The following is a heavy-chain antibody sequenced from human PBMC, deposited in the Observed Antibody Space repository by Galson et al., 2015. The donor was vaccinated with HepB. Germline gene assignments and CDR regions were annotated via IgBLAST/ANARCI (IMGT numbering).Heavy chain of an antibody. CDR1: GFTFSSYG. CDR2: ISYDGSNK. D-gene: IGHD1-26*01. J-gene: IGHJ6*02. Sequence: SLRLSCAASGFTFSSYGMHWVRQAPGKGLEWVAVISYDGSNKYYADSVKGRFTISRDNSKNTLYLQMNSLRAEDTAVYYCAKVSLRGYYYYYGMDVWGQGTTVTVSS. CDR3: AKVSLRGYYYYYGMDV. V-gene: IGHV3-30*18.